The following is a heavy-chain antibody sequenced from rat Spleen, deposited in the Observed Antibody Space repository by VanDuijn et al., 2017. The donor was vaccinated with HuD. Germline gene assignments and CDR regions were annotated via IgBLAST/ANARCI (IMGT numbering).Heavy chain of an antibody. D-gene: IGHD4-3*01. J-gene: IGHJ4*01. Sequence: EVQLQESGPGLVKPSQSLSLTCSVTGYSITSNYWGWIRKFPGNKMEWIGHISYSGSTNYNPSLKSRIPITKHTTKNQFFLQLNSVTSEDTATYYCARVIRGTVMDAWGQGASVTVSS. CDR3: ARVIRGTVMDA. CDR1: GYSITSNY. CDR2: ISYSGST. V-gene: IGHV3-1*01.